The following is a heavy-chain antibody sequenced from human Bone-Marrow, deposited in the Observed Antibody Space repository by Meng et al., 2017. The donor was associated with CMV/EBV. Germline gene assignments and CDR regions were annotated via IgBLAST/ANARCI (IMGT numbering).Heavy chain of an antibody. J-gene: IGHJ4*02. Sequence: GSLRLSCTVSGYSISSGYYWGWIRQPPGKGLEWIGSIYHSGSTYYNPSLKSRVTISVDTSKKQFSLKLSSVTAADTAVYYCARDAYYYDTSGYYEDYWGQGTLVTVSS. V-gene: IGHV4-38-2*02. D-gene: IGHD3-22*01. CDR1: GYSISSGYY. CDR2: IYHSGST. CDR3: ARDAYYYDTSGYYEDY.